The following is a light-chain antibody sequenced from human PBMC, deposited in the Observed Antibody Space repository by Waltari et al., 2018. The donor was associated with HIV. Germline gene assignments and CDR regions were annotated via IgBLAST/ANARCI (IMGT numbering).Light chain of an antibody. CDR3: ERYGSSPLT. J-gene: IGKJ4*01. CDR2: DTT. V-gene: IGKV3-20*01. CDR1: QSVTSNH. Sequence: ETVLTHSPATLSFSPGARATLSCSLSQSVTSNHLAWYQQKPGQAPRPLTYDTTRRATGIADRFSGSGCGTDFTITISRLEPEEYAVYYCERYGSSPLTFGGGTKVEI.